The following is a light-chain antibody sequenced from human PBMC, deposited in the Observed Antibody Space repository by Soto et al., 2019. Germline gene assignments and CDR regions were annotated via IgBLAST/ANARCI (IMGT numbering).Light chain of an antibody. Sequence: SYELTQPPSVSVAPGKTARITCGGNNIGSKSVHWYQQKPGQAPALVIYYDSDRPSGIPERFSGSNSGNTATLTISRVEAGDEADYYCQVWDSSSDPPYVFGTGTKLTVL. CDR1: NIGSKS. J-gene: IGLJ1*01. V-gene: IGLV3-21*04. CDR3: QVWDSSSDPPYV. CDR2: YDS.